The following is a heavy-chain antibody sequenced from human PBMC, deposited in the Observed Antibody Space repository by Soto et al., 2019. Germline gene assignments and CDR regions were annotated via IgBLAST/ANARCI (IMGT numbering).Heavy chain of an antibody. V-gene: IGHV4-31*03. CDR1: GGSISSGGYY. Sequence: PSETLSLTCTVSGGSISSGGYYWSWIRQHPGKALEWIGYIYYSGSTHYNPSLKSRVTISVDTSKNQFSLKLSSVTAADTAVYYCARDPDGFFGAGANYGMDVWGQGTTVTVSS. CDR3: ARDPDGFFGAGANYGMDV. CDR2: IYYSGST. J-gene: IGHJ6*02. D-gene: IGHD3-16*01.